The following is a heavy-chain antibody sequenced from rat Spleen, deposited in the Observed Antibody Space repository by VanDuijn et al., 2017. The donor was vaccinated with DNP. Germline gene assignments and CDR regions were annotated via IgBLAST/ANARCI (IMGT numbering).Heavy chain of an antibody. CDR2: ISTSGGST. CDR3: AKGPNYGGYSDYFDY. D-gene: IGHD1-11*01. V-gene: IGHV5-46*01. J-gene: IGHJ2*01. CDR1: GFTFSSFP. Sequence: EVQLVESGGGLVQPGRSMKLSCAASGFTFSSFPMAWVRQAPTKGLEWVATISTSGGSTYYRDSVKGRFSLSRDNAKSTLHLQVNSLRSEDTATYYCAKGPNYGGYSDYFDYWGQGVMVTVSS.